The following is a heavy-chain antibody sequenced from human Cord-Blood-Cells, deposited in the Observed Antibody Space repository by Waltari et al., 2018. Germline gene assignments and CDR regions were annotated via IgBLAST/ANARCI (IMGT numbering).Heavy chain of an antibody. J-gene: IGHJ5*02. Sequence: QVQLQQWGAGLLKPSETLSLTCAVYGGSFSGYYWRWIRQPPGKGLEWIGEINHSGSTNYNPSLKSRVTISVDTSKNQFSLKLSSVTAADTAVYYCARGERWELLGDWFDPWGQGTLVTVSS. CDR3: ARGERWELLGDWFDP. D-gene: IGHD1-26*01. V-gene: IGHV4-34*01. CDR1: GGSFSGYY. CDR2: INHSGST.